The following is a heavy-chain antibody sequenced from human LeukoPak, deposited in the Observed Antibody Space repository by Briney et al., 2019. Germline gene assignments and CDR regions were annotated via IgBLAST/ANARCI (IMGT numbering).Heavy chain of an antibody. J-gene: IGHJ4*02. CDR3: AREVASGSWDY. CDR1: GYTFTGYY. V-gene: IGHV1-2*02. Sequence: KPGASVKVSCKASGYTFTGYYIHWARQAPGQGLEWMGWMNPKSGGTNYAQKFQGRVTMTRDTSISTAYVDLTSLRSDDTAVYYCAREVASGSWDYWGQGTLVTFSS. CDR2: MNPKSGGT. D-gene: IGHD3-10*01.